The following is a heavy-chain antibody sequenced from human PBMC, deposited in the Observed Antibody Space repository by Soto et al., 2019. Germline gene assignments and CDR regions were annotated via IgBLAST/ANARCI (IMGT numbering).Heavy chain of an antibody. Sequence: QVQLVQSGAEVKKPGSSVKVSCKASGDTFSFYTLNWIRQAPGQGFEWVGRVNPILAMSSSAHQFQGRVSMFADKSTGTAYMELRSLRPDDTAVYYCATSYGSGSSPFDYWGQGTLVTVSS. CDR2: VNPILAMS. CDR3: ATSYGSGSSPFDY. J-gene: IGHJ4*02. D-gene: IGHD3-10*01. V-gene: IGHV1-69*02. CDR1: GDTFSFYT.